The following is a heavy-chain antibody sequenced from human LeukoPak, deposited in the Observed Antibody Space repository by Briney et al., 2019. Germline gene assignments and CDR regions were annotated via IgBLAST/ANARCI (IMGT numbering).Heavy chain of an antibody. J-gene: IGHJ4*02. D-gene: IGHD6-13*01. CDR1: GYTLTELS. V-gene: IGHV1-24*01. CDR2: FDPEDGET. Sequence: ASVKVSCKVSGYTLTELSMHWVRQAPGKGLEWMGGFDPEDGETIYAQKFQGRVTMTEDTSTDTAYMELSSLRSEDTAVYYCATDPYSSSWGWVFDYWGQGTLVTVSS. CDR3: ATDPYSSSWGWVFDY.